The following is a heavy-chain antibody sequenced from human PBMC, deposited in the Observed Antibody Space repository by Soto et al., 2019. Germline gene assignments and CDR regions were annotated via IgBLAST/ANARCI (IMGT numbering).Heavy chain of an antibody. D-gene: IGHD3-10*01. Sequence: SETLSLTCIVSGGSIRSYYWSWIRQPPGKGLEWIGYIYYSGSTNYNPSLKSRVTISVDTSRNHFSLKLSSVTAADTAVYYCARNYGLGAFDIWGQGTMVTVSS. CDR2: IYYSGST. CDR1: GGSIRSYY. V-gene: IGHV4-59*01. CDR3: ARNYGLGAFDI. J-gene: IGHJ3*02.